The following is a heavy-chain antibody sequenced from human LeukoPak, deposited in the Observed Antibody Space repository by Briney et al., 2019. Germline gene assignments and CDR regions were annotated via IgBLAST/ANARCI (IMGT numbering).Heavy chain of an antibody. CDR3: AKDQGQGATHYDFWSGYSELGYFDY. J-gene: IGHJ4*02. CDR2: ISYDGSNK. D-gene: IGHD3-3*01. CDR1: GFTFSSYG. Sequence: PGRSLRLSCAASGFTFSSYGMHWVRQAPGKGLEWVAVISYDGSNKYYADSVKGRFTISRDNSKNTLYLQMNSLRAEDTAVYYCAKDQGQGATHYDFWSGYSELGYFDYWGQGTLVTVSS. V-gene: IGHV3-30*18.